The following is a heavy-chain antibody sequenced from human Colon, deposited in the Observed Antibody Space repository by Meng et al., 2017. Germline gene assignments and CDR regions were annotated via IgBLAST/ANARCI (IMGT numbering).Heavy chain of an antibody. CDR3: ASSIAAAGINFDY. D-gene: IGHD6-13*01. Sequence: RLQLKESGTGLGKPSETLSLTCTVSGGSISSSSYYWGWIRQPPGKGLGWIGSIYYSGSTYYNPSLKSRVTISVDTSKNQFSLKLSSVTAADTAVYYCASSIAAAGINFDYWGQGTLVTVSS. V-gene: IGHV4-39*06. CDR1: GGSISSSSYY. CDR2: IYYSGST. J-gene: IGHJ4*02.